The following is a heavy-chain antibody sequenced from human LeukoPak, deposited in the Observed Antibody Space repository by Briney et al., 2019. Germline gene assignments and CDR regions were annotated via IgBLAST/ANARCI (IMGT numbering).Heavy chain of an antibody. V-gene: IGHV3-7*03. CDR1: GLTFSSYW. J-gene: IGHJ4*02. D-gene: IGHD3-3*01. Sequence: PGGSLRLSCAASGLTFSSYWMSWVRQAPGKGLEWVANIKQDGSQKNYVDSVKGRFTISRDNSKNTLYLQMNSLRAEDTAVYYCAKDNDFWSGYYDYWGQGTLVTVSS. CDR2: IKQDGSQK. CDR3: AKDNDFWSGYYDY.